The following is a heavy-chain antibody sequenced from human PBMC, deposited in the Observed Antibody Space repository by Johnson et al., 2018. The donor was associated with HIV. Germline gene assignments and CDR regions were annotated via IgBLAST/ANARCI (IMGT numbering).Heavy chain of an antibody. CDR2: IYSGGST. V-gene: IGHV3-66*02. J-gene: IGHJ3*02. Sequence: VQLVESGGGVFQPGGSLRLSCAASGFTLSSNYMSWVRQAPGKGLEWVSVIYSGGSTYYVDSVKGRFTISRDNSKNTLYLQMNSLRAEDTAVYYCAREYDAFDIWGQGTMVTVSS. CDR3: AREYDAFDI. D-gene: IGHD3-10*01. CDR1: GFTLSSNY.